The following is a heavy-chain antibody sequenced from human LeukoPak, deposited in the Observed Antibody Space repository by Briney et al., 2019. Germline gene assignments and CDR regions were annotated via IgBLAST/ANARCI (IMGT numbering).Heavy chain of an antibody. Sequence: GGSLRLCCAASGFTFSSYSMNWVRQAPVKGLEWVSYISSSSSTIYYADSVKGRFTISRDNAKNSLYLQMNSLRAEDTAVYYCARADYYDSSGYIDYWGQGTLVTVSS. J-gene: IGHJ4*02. V-gene: IGHV3-48*01. CDR2: ISSSSSTI. D-gene: IGHD3-22*01. CDR3: ARADYYDSSGYIDY. CDR1: GFTFSSYS.